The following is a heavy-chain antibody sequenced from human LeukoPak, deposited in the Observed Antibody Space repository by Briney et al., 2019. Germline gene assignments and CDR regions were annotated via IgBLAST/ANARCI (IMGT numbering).Heavy chain of an antibody. J-gene: IGHJ6*03. D-gene: IGHD3-10*01. CDR2: ISSSGRTI. Sequence: GGSLRLSCAASGFTFSDYYMSWIRQAPGKGVEWVSYISSSGRTIYYADSVKGRFTISRDNAKNSLYLQMNSLRAEDTAVYYCARENFPRSRGYYYYMDVWGKGTTVTVSS. CDR3: ARENFPRSRGYYYYMDV. V-gene: IGHV3-11*04. CDR1: GFTFSDYY.